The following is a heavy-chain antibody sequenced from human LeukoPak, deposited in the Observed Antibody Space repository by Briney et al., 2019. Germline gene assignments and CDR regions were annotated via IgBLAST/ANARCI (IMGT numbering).Heavy chain of an antibody. V-gene: IGHV3-23*01. D-gene: IGHD4-23*01. Sequence: TGGSLRLSCAASGFTFINYAMTWVRQAPGKGLEWVSTITNGATGTFYADSVKGRFTISGDNSRNTVYLQMNSLRAEDTAVHYCAKAVESGGLFDSWGQGTLVTVSS. J-gene: IGHJ4*02. CDR3: AKAVESGGLFDS. CDR1: GFTFINYA. CDR2: ITNGATGT.